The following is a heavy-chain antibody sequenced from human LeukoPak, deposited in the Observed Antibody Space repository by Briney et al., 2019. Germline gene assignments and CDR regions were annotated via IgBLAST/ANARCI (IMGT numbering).Heavy chain of an antibody. V-gene: IGHV1-69*13. J-gene: IGHJ5*02. CDR3: ARDHWGSGMAHAA. Sequence: ASVKVSCKASGGTFSSYTISWVRQAPGQGLEWMGGIIPIFSTANYAQKFQGRVTITADESTSTAYMELSSLRSEDTAVYYCARDHWGSGMAHAAWGQGTLVTVSS. CDR2: IIPIFSTA. CDR1: GGTFSSYT. D-gene: IGHD7-27*01.